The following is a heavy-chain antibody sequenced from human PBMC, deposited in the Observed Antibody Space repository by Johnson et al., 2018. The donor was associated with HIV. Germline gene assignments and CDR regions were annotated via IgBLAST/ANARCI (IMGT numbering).Heavy chain of an antibody. CDR1: EFTFSAFG. V-gene: IGHV3-30*18. Sequence: VQLLESGGGVVQPGRSLRLSCAASEFTFSAFGMHWVRQAPGKGLEWVAVISYDGSNKFYADSVKGRFTISRDNSKNTRYLQRNSLRAEDTAVYYCAKGDYYDTRAAFDIWGQGTMVTVSS. D-gene: IGHD3-22*01. J-gene: IGHJ3*02. CDR2: ISYDGSNK. CDR3: AKGDYYDTRAAFDI.